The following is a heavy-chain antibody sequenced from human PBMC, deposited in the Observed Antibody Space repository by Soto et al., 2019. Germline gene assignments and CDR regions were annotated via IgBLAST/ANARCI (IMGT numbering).Heavy chain of an antibody. V-gene: IGHV4-59*01. D-gene: IGHD3-3*01. CDR3: ARIPKYYDFWSGYLGDDAFDI. CDR2: TDYSGNT. CDR1: SDSISSYY. Sequence: SETLSLTCTVSSDSISSYYWIWIRQSPGKGLEWIGYTDYSGNTNYNPSLKSRVTISVDTSKNQFSLKLSSVTAADTAVYYCARIPKYYDFWSGYLGDDAFDIWGQGTMVTVSS. J-gene: IGHJ3*02.